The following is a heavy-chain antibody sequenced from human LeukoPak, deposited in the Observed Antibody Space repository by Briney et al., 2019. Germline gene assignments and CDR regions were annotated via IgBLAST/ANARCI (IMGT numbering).Heavy chain of an antibody. D-gene: IGHD4-17*01. J-gene: IGHJ5*02. CDR1: GFTFSSYW. Sequence: GGSLRLSCAASGFTFSSYWMSWVRQAPGKGLEWVANIKQDGSEKYYVDSVKGRFTISRDNAKNSLYLQMNSLRAEDTAVYYCARILIDYGDPNWFDPWGQGTLVTVSS. CDR3: ARILIDYGDPNWFDP. V-gene: IGHV3-7*01. CDR2: IKQDGSEK.